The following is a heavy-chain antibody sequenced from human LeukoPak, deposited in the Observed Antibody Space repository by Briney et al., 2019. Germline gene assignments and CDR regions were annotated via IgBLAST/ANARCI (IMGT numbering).Heavy chain of an antibody. CDR3: AREGATFDP. CDR1: GGSISSYY. CDR2: IYYSGST. D-gene: IGHD1-26*01. V-gene: IGHV4-59*01. Sequence: SETLSLTCTVSGGSISSYYWSWIRQPPGKGLGWIGYIYYSGSTNYNPSLKSRVTISVDTSKNQFSLKLSSVTAADTAVYYCAREGATFDPWGQGTLVTVSS. J-gene: IGHJ5*02.